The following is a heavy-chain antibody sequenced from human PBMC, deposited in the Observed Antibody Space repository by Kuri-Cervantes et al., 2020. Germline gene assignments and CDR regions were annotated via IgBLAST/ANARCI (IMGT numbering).Heavy chain of an antibody. Sequence: GESLKISCAASGFTFSSYWMSWVRQAPGKGLVWVSRIGTDGTSSSYADSVKGRFTISRDNAKNTLYLQMNSLRVEDTAVYYCTRVIASGTYGLMDVWGQGTTVTVSS. J-gene: IGHJ6*02. D-gene: IGHD3-10*01. CDR3: TRVIASGTYGLMDV. CDR2: IGTDGTSS. CDR1: GFTFSSYW. V-gene: IGHV3-74*01.